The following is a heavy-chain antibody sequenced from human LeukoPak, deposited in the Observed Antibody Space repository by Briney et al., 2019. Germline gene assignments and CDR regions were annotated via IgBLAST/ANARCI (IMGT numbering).Heavy chain of an antibody. J-gene: IGHJ4*02. CDR2: INHSGST. V-gene: IGHV4-34*01. D-gene: IGHD3-16*02. CDR1: GGSISSSY. Sequence: SDTPSIICTVSGGSISSSYWSWNRQPPGKGLDWIGVINHSGSTNYNPSLKSRVTISVDTSKNQFSLKLSSVTAADTAVYYCARGDYDYVWGSYRNWGQGTLVTVSS. CDR3: ARGDYDYVWGSYRN.